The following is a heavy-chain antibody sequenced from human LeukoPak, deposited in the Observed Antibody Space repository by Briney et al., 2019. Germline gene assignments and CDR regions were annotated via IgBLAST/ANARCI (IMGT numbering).Heavy chain of an antibody. CDR2: ISSSSSYI. D-gene: IGHD2-15*01. CDR3: ARDWVLDYSKRVDAFDI. V-gene: IGHV3-21*01. Sequence: PGGSLRLSCAASGFTFSSYSMNWVRQAPGKGLEWVSSISSSSSYIYYADSVKGRFTISRDNAKNSLYLQMNSLRAEDTAVYYCARDWVLDYSKRVDAFDIWGQGTMVTVSS. CDR1: GFTFSSYS. J-gene: IGHJ3*02.